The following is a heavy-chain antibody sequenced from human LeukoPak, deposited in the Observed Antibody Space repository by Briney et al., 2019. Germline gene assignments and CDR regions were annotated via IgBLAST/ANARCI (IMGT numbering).Heavy chain of an antibody. Sequence: SETLSLTCAVYGGSFSGYYWSWIRQPPGKGLEWIGEINHSGSTNYNPSLKSRVTISVDTSKNQFSLKLSSVTAADTAVYYCARGIIAGYCSGGSCAYFDYWGQGTLVTVSS. CDR2: INHSGST. J-gene: IGHJ4*02. V-gene: IGHV4-34*01. CDR1: GGSFSGYY. CDR3: ARGIIAGYCSGGSCAYFDY. D-gene: IGHD2-15*01.